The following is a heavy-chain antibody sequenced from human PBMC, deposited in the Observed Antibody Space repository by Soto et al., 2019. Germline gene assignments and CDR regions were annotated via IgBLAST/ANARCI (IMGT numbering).Heavy chain of an antibody. D-gene: IGHD6-13*01. CDR2: ISSSSSYI. Sequence: EVQLVETGGGLVKPGESLRLSCAASGFTFSSYSMNWVRQAPGKGLEWVSSISSSSSYIYYADSVKGRFTISRDNAKNSLYMQMNSLRAEDTAVYYGAFSSSWAYFDYWGQGTLVTVSS. CDR3: AFSSSWAYFDY. V-gene: IGHV3-21*01. CDR1: GFTFSSYS. J-gene: IGHJ4*02.